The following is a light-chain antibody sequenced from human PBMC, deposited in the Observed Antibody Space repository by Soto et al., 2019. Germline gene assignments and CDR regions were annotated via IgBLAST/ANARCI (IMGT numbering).Light chain of an antibody. CDR2: GNI. V-gene: IGLV1-40*01. CDR1: SSDIGAGYD. Sequence: QSVLTPPPSMSGAPGQRVTISCTGSSSDIGAGYDVHWYQQFPGTAPKLLIYGNINRPSGVPDRFSGSKSGTSASLAITGLQAEDEADYYCQSYDSSLGGSKGVFGGGTKLTVL. J-gene: IGLJ3*02. CDR3: QSYDSSLGGSKGV.